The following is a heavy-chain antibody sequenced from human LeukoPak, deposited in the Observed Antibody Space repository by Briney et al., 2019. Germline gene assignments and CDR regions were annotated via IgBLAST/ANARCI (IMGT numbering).Heavy chain of an antibody. D-gene: IGHD6-19*01. V-gene: IGHV3-48*03. J-gene: IGHJ6*02. Sequence: PGGSLRFSCAASGFTFSTYAMNWVRQAPGKGLEWVSYITNNGSTIYYADSVKGRFTISRDKAENSLYLQMNSLRAEDTAIYYCARDQWLAYYYHGMDVWGQGTTVTVSS. CDR2: ITNNGSTI. CDR3: ARDQWLAYYYHGMDV. CDR1: GFTFSTYA.